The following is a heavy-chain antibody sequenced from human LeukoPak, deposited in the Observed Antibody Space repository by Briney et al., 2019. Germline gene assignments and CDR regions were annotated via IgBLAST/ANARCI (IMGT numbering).Heavy chain of an antibody. CDR1: GDSVSSNSVT. CDR3: ARRLTQYDCFDP. CDR2: TYYRSTWYN. J-gene: IGHJ5*02. V-gene: IGHV6-1*01. Sequence: SQTLSLTRAISGDSVSSNSVTRNWIRQSPSRGLEWLGRTYYRSTWYNDYAVSVRGRITVNPDTSKNQFSLHLNSVTPEDTAVYYCARRLTQYDCFDPWGQGILVTVSS. D-gene: IGHD2-2*01.